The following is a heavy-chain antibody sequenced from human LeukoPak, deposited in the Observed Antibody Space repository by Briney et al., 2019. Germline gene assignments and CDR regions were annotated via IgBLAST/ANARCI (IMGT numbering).Heavy chain of an antibody. V-gene: IGHV3-48*03. CDR1: GFTFSSYE. J-gene: IGHJ4*02. Sequence: GGPLRLSCAASGFTFSSYEMNWVRQAPGKGLEWVSYISSSGSTIYYADSVKGRFTISRDNAKNSLYLQMDSLRAEDPAVYYCARGRYSSGHWGQGTRATVSS. CDR2: ISSSGSTI. CDR3: ARGRYSSGH. D-gene: IGHD6-25*01.